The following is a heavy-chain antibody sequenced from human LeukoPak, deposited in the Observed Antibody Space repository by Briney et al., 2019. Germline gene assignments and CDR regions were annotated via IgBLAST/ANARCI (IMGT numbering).Heavy chain of an antibody. CDR3: AKGGYSGYDSDY. CDR2: ISYDGSNK. CDR1: GFTFSSYS. J-gene: IGHJ4*02. D-gene: IGHD5-12*01. Sequence: GGSLRLSCAASGFTFSSYSMHWVRQAPGKGLEWVAVISYDGSNKYYADSVKGRFTISRDNSKNTLYLQMNSLRAEDTAVYYCAKGGYSGYDSDYWGQGTLVTVSS. V-gene: IGHV3-30*18.